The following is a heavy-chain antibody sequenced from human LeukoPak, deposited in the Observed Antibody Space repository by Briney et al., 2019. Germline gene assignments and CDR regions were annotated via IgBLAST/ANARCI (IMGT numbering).Heavy chain of an antibody. V-gene: IGHV4-31*03. CDR2: IYYSGST. J-gene: IGHJ4*02. D-gene: IGHD2-8*01. CDR3: ARDRANGIYY. CDR1: GGSISSGGYY. Sequence: SETLSLTCTVSGGSISSGGYYWSWVRQHPGKGLEWIGYIYYSGSTYYNPSLKSRVTISVDTSKNQFSLKLISVTAADTAVYYCARDRANGIYYWGQGTLVTVSS.